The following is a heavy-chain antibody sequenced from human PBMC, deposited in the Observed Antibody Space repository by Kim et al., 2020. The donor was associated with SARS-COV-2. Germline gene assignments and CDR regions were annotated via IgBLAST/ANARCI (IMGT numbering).Heavy chain of an antibody. Sequence: GESLKISCKGSGYSFTSYWIGWVRQMPGKGLEWMGIIYPGDSDTRYSPSLQGQVTISADKSISTAYLQWSSLKASDTAMYYCARVGDSGYSYGYGFDYWGQGTLVTVSS. D-gene: IGHD5-18*01. CDR3: ARVGDSGYSYGYGFDY. CDR1: GYSFTSYW. J-gene: IGHJ4*02. CDR2: IYPGDSDT. V-gene: IGHV5-51*01.